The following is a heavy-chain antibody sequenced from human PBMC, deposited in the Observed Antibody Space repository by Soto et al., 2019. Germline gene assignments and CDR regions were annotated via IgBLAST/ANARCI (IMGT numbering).Heavy chain of an antibody. CDR1: GASVSSGGW. V-gene: IGHV4-4*02. J-gene: IGHJ4*02. CDR2: IYHSGST. Sequence: QVQLQESGPGLVEPSGTLSLTCTVSGASVSSGGWWTWLRQPPGKGLEWIGEIYHSGSTNYNPSLTRRVSMSLDHSKNPFSLTLNYVTAAHPALYYCTTKPGRLNFGFQSWGQGTLVTVSS. CDR3: TTKPGRLNFGFQS. D-gene: IGHD3-3*01.